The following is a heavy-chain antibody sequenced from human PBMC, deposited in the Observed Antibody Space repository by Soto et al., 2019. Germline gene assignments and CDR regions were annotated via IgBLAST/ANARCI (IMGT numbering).Heavy chain of an antibody. Sequence: ESLKISCKSSGFSFTDYWLGWVRQMPGRGLEWMGIIYPADSKTRYSPSFQGQVTISSDKSSNTFYLQWSSLKASDTAMYYCARPIAAADSKYHYGMDVWGQGTSVTVSS. D-gene: IGHD2-21*01. CDR1: GFSFTDYW. CDR2: IYPADSKT. J-gene: IGHJ6*02. CDR3: ARPIAAADSKYHYGMDV. V-gene: IGHV5-51*01.